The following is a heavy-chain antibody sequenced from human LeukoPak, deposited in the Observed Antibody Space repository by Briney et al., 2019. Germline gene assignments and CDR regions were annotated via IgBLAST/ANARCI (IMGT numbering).Heavy chain of an antibody. CDR2: IYHSEST. V-gene: IGHV4-39*07. Sequence: SETLSLTCTVSGGSIRSSSYYWAWIRQPPGKGREWIGSIYHSESTHYKPYLKSRVKISVDTSKNQLSLNLPSVTAADKAVYYCPRYKTRENIAVPGAGAAEGYFDYWGQGTLVTVSS. CDR1: GGSIRSSSYY. D-gene: IGHD6-19*01. J-gene: IGHJ4*02. CDR3: PRYKTRENIAVPGAGAAEGYFDY.